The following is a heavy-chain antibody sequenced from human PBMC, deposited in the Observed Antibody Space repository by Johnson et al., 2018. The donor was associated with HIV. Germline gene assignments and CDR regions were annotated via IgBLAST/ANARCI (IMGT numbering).Heavy chain of an antibody. V-gene: IGHV3-30-3*01. D-gene: IGHD1-26*01. CDR2: ISYDGSNK. CDR3: AKGRIGGGSYSSPDPCDI. CDR1: GFTFSSYT. J-gene: IGHJ3*02. Sequence: QVQLVESGGGVVQPGRSLRLSCAASGFTFSSYTMHWVRQAPGKGLEWVAVISYDGSNKYYADSVKGRFTISRDSSKNTLYLQMNRLRAEDTAVHYCAKGRIGGGSYSSPDPCDIWGQGTMVTVSS.